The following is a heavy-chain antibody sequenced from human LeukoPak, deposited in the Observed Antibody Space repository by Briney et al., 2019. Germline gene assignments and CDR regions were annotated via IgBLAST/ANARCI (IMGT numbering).Heavy chain of an antibody. CDR2: ISGSGGST. D-gene: IGHD3-9*01. Sequence: GGSLRLSCAASGFTFSSYAMSWVRQAPGKGLEWVSAISGSGGSTYYADSVKGRFTISRDNSKNTLYLQMNSLRAEDTAVYYCAKVGVLRYFDWLLYPRYYFDYWGPGTLVTVSS. V-gene: IGHV3-23*01. CDR3: AKVGVLRYFDWLLYPRYYFDY. J-gene: IGHJ4*02. CDR1: GFTFSSYA.